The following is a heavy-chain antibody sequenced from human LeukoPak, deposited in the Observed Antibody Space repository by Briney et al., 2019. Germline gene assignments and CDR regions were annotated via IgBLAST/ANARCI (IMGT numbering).Heavy chain of an antibody. V-gene: IGHV3-23*01. Sequence: GGSLRLSCEVSGFTFNSYAMSWVRQAPGRGLEWISIISSGSDTTYYADSVKGRFTISRDNSKNTLYLQMNSLRAEDTAVYFCARDYGDNVFDYWGQGTLVTVSS. CDR2: ISSGSDTT. CDR3: ARDYGDNVFDY. D-gene: IGHD4-17*01. CDR1: GFTFNSYA. J-gene: IGHJ4*02.